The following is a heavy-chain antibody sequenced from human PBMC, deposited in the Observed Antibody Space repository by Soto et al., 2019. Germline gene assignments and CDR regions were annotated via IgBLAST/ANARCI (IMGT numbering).Heavy chain of an antibody. D-gene: IGHD3-3*01. CDR1: GFTFSDFG. CDR3: ARLYYDYV. CDR2: ISFEGSNK. Sequence: LRLSCAASGFTFSDFGMHWVRQSPGKGLEWVAVISFEGSNKYFAESVKGRFTISRDDSKNTVYLQMNSLRDEDTAVYYCARLYYDYVWGQGTTVTVSS. V-gene: IGHV3-30*03. J-gene: IGHJ6*02.